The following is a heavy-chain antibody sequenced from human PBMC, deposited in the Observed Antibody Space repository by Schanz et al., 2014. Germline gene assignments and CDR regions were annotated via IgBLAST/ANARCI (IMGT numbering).Heavy chain of an antibody. CDR3: ARLGRMGAFDI. CDR1: GFSFSDYP. D-gene: IGHD2-8*01. Sequence: EVQLVESGGGLVQPGGSLRLSCAGSGFSFSDYPMNWVRLAPGKGLEWLAYISAASSSIHYADSVKGRFTISRDNSKNTLYLQMNSLRAEDTAVYYCARLGRMGAFDIWGQGTMVTVSS. J-gene: IGHJ3*02. CDR2: ISAASSSI. V-gene: IGHV3-48*01.